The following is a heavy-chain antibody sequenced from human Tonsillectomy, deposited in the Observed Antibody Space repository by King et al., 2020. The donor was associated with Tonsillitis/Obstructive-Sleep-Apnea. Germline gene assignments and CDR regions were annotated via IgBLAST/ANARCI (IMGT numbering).Heavy chain of an antibody. V-gene: IGHV1-2*06. J-gene: IGHJ5*02. CDR3: GRGNKGFDP. CDR1: GYTFTGFL. CDR2: INPRNGDI. Sequence: QLVQSGAEVKKSGASVRVSCKASGYTFTGFLMHWVRQAPGQGLEWIGRINPRNGDINYAQKFQGRVTMTTDTSMNTAYMELTSLGSDDTAVYYCGRGNKGFDPWGQGTLVTVSS.